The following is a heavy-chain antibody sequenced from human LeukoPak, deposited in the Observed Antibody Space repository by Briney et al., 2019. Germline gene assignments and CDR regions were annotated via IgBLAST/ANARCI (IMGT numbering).Heavy chain of an antibody. CDR3: AGHTYTGLGDY. CDR1: GGSISSYY. V-gene: IGHV4-59*01. D-gene: IGHD6-19*01. Sequence: KPSETLSLTCTVSGGSISSYYWSWIRQPPGKGLEWIGYIYYSGSTNYNPSLKSRVTISVDTSKNQFSLKLSSVTVADTAVYYCAGHTYTGLGDYWGQGTLVTVSS. J-gene: IGHJ4*02. CDR2: IYYSGST.